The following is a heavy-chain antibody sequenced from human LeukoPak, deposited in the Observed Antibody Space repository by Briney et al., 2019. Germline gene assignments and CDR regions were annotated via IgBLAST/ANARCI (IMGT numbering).Heavy chain of an antibody. J-gene: IGHJ6*02. CDR2: IGSSGGRT. D-gene: IGHD3-22*01. Sequence: GGSLRLSCAASGFAFSSYNMNWVRQATGKGLEWVSYIGSSGGRTRYADSVRGRFTISRDKAKNSLYLQMNSLRDDGSALYYCARRPFSDTSGRLSDVWGQGTTVTASS. CDR3: ARRPFSDTSGRLSDV. CDR1: GFAFSSYN. V-gene: IGHV3-48*02.